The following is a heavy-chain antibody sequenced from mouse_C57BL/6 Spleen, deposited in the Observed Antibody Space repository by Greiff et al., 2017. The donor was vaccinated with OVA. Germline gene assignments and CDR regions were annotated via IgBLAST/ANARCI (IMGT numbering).Heavy chain of an antibody. CDR3: ARDRGGNYHWYVDV. CDR2: ISYDGRN. V-gene: IGHV3-6*01. D-gene: IGHD2-1*01. J-gene: IGHJ1*03. Sequence: EVQLQESGPGLVKPSQSLSLTCSVTGYSITSGYYWNWIRKFPGKKREWMGYISYDGRNNYNPTLKNLISIYRDTSKNQFFLKLNSVTTEDTATYYGARDRGGNYHWYVDVWGTGTTVTVAS. CDR1: GYSITSGYY.